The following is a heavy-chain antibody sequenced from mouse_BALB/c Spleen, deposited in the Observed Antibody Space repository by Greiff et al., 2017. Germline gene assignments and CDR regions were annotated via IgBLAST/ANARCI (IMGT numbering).Heavy chain of an antibody. CDR2: IWSGGST. Sequence: VHLVESGPGLVQPSQSLSITCTVSGFSLTSYGVHWVRQSPGKGLEWLGVIWSGGSTDYNAAFISRLSISKDNSKSQVFFKMNSLQANDTAIYYCARMPYDYNYAMDYWGQGTSVTVSS. D-gene: IGHD2-4*01. CDR1: GFSLTSYG. V-gene: IGHV2-2*02. CDR3: ARMPYDYNYAMDY. J-gene: IGHJ4*01.